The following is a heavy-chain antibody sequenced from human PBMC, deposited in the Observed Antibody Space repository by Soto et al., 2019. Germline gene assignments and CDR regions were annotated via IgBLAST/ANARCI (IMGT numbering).Heavy chain of an antibody. CDR3: ARGCDYDYVWGSYRCYFDY. Sequence: SVKVSCKASGGTFSSYAISWVRQAPGQGLEWMGGIIPIFGTANYAQKFQGRVTITADESTSTAYMELSSLRSEDTAVYYCARGCDYDYVWGSYRCYFDYWGPGTLVTVSS. D-gene: IGHD3-16*02. CDR2: IIPIFGTA. J-gene: IGHJ4*02. CDR1: GGTFSSYA. V-gene: IGHV1-69*13.